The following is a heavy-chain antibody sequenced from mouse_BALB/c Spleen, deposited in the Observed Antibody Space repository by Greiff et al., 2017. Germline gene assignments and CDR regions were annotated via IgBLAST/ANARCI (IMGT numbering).Heavy chain of an antibody. CDR1: GFNIKDTY. CDR3: ARDRYLGY. CDR2: IDPANGNT. J-gene: IGHJ2*01. D-gene: IGHD2-14*01. Sequence: VQLKESGAELVKPGASVKLSCTASGFNIKDTYMHWVKQRPEQGLEWIGRIDPANGNTKYDPKFQGKATITADTSSNTAYLQLSSLTSEDTAVYYCARDRYLGYWGQGTTLTVS. V-gene: IGHV14-3*02.